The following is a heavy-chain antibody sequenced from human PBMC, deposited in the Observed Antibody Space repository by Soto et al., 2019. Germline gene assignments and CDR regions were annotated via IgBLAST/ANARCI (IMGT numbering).Heavy chain of an antibody. CDR1: GGSISSSSYY. CDR2: IYDSGST. J-gene: IGHJ5*02. D-gene: IGHD3-10*01. CDR3: ARMLLWFGEFIGGSWFDP. V-gene: IGHV4-39*01. Sequence: QLQLQESGPGLVKPSETLSLTCTVSGGSISSSSYYWGWIRQPPGKGLEWIGSIYDSGSTYYNPSLKSRVTITVDTSKNQFSLKLSSVTAADTAVYYCARMLLWFGEFIGGSWFDPWGQGTLVTVSS.